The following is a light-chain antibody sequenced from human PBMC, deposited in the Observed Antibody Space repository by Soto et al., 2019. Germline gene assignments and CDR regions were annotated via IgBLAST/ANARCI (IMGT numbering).Light chain of an antibody. Sequence: DIQMTQSPSTLSASVGGRVTITCRASQSIGYWLAWYQQKPGKAPKLLIYDASTLGSGVPSTFSASGSQTEFTLIISSLQADDSATYFCQQYKSFSPYTFGQGTRLEIK. V-gene: IGKV1-5*01. CDR3: QQYKSFSPYT. J-gene: IGKJ2*01. CDR2: DAS. CDR1: QSIGYW.